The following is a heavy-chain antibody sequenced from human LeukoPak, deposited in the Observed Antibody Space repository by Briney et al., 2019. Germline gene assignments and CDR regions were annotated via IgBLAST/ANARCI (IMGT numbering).Heavy chain of an antibody. V-gene: IGHV3-7*01. J-gene: IGHJ4*02. Sequence: GGSLRLSCAASEFRFGSYAMSWVRQAPRKGPEWVANIHQDGVDKDYVDSVAGRFTISRDNAKNSLDLQMNSLRVEDTAVYYCVRDRHYIGNREVRFPYWGQGALVTVSS. CDR2: IHQDGVDK. D-gene: IGHD3-10*01. CDR3: VRDRHYIGNREVRFPY. CDR1: EFRFGSYA.